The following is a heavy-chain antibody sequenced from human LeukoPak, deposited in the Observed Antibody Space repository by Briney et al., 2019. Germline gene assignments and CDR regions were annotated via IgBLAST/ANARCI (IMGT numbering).Heavy chain of an antibody. J-gene: IGHJ4*02. CDR2: ISAYNGNT. Sequence: ASVKVSCKVSGYTLTELSMHWVRQAPGQGLGWMGWISAYNGNTNYAQKLQGRVTMTTDTSTSTAYMELRSLRSDDTAVYYCARAREYYGSGRYYFDYWGQGTLVTVSS. V-gene: IGHV1-18*01. D-gene: IGHD3-10*01. CDR1: GYTLTELS. CDR3: ARAREYYGSGRYYFDY.